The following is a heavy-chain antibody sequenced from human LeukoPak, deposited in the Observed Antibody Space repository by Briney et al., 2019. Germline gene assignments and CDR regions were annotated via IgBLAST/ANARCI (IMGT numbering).Heavy chain of an antibody. D-gene: IGHD3-10*01. Sequence: SETLSLTCSVSGGSLSNYYWNWIRQSPGKGLEWIGYIFYSGYTDYNPSLKSRVTISVDTSKNQFSLKLTSVTAADTAVYYCARTPMYYGSGSYSDYYGMDVWGLGTTVTVSS. J-gene: IGHJ6*02. CDR3: ARTPMYYGSGSYSDYYGMDV. V-gene: IGHV4-59*01. CDR2: IFYSGYT. CDR1: GGSLSNYY.